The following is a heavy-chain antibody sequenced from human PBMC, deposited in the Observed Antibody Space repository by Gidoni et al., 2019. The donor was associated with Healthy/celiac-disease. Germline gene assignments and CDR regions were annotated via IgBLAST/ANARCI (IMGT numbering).Heavy chain of an antibody. V-gene: IGHV3-23*01. CDR2: ISVSVGST. CDR1: GCTFSSYA. D-gene: IGHD3-22*01. CDR3: ASHSSGYYTRFDY. Sequence: EVQLSESGGGLVQPGGSLRLSCAASGCTFSSYAMSWVRQAPGKGLGWVSAISVSVGSTYYADSVKGRFTISRDNSKNTLYLQMNSLRAEDTAVYYCASHSSGYYTRFDYWGQGTLVTVSS. J-gene: IGHJ4*02.